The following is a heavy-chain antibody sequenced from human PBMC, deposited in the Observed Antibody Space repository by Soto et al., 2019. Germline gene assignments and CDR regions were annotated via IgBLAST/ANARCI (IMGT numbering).Heavy chain of an antibody. CDR2: ISAYNGNT. CDR1: WYTVSVYV. V-gene: IGHV1-18*01. J-gene: IGHJ5*02. CDR3: ARDVRAWFDP. Sequence: ASVKVSFEASWYTVSVYVLNWVRQATGQGLEWMGWISAYNGNTNYAQKLQGRVTMTTDTSTSTAYMELRSLRSDDTAVYYCARDVRAWFDPWVKGTLVTVSS.